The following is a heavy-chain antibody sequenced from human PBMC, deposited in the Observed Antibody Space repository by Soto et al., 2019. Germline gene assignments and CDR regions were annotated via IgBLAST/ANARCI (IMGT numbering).Heavy chain of an antibody. CDR3: ARVLFGRGNWFDP. D-gene: IGHD3-3*01. CDR2: IYYSGST. J-gene: IGHJ5*02. CDR1: GGSISSGGYY. V-gene: IGHV4-61*08. Sequence: SETLSLTCTVSGGSISSGGYYWNWIRQHPGKGLEWIGYIYYSGSTNYNPSLKSRVTISVDTSKNQFSLKLSSVTAADTAVYYCARVLFGRGNWFDPWGQGTLVTVSS.